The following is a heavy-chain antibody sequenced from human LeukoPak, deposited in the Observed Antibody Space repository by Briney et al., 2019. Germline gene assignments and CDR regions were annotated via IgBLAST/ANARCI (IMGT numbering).Heavy chain of an antibody. CDR2: IYPRDGST. CDR3: ARDQEGFDY. CDR1: GGTFSSYA. Sequence: GASVKASCKAPGGTFSSYAISWVRQAPGQGLEWMRMIYPRDGSTSYAQKFQGRVTVTRDTSTSTVHMELSGLRSEDTAVYYCARDQEGFDYWGQGTLVTVSS. V-gene: IGHV1-46*01. J-gene: IGHJ4*02.